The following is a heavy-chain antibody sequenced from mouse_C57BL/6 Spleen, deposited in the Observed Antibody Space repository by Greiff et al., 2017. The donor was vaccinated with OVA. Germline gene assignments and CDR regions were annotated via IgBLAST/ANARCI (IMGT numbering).Heavy chain of an antibody. D-gene: IGHD1-1*01. J-gene: IGHJ3*01. CDR1: GYAFTNYL. Sequence: QVQLQQSGAELVRPGTSVKVSCKASGYAFTNYLIEWVKQRPGQGLEWIGVINPGSGGTNYNEKFKGKATLTAAKSSSTAYLQLSSLTSEDSAVYCCAIGEESSREFAYWGQGTLVTVSA. CDR2: INPGSGGT. CDR3: AIGEESSREFAY. V-gene: IGHV1-54*01.